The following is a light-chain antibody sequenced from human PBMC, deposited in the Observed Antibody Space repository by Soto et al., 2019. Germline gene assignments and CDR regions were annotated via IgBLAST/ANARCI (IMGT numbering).Light chain of an antibody. J-gene: IGKJ2*01. CDR1: QSVSSSY. CDR2: GAS. V-gene: IGKV3-20*01. CDR3: QQYGSSPYT. Sequence: EIVVTQSPGTLSLSPGERATLSCSASQSVSSSYLAWYQQKPGQAPRLLIYGASSRATGIPDRFSGSGSGTDFTLTISRLEPEDFAVYYCQQYGSSPYTLGQGTKLEIK.